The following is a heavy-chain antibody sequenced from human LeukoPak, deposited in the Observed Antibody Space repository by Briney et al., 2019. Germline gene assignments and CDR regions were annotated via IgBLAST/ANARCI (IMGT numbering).Heavy chain of an antibody. CDR1: GFTFSSYW. J-gene: IGHJ4*02. D-gene: IGHD6-19*01. CDR3: ASEPGVAGTGHFDY. V-gene: IGHV3-7*01. Sequence: GGSLRLSSAASGFTFSSYWMSWVRQAPGKGLEWVANIKQDGSEKYYVDSVKGRFTISRDNAKNSLYLQMNSLRAEDTAVYYCASEPGVAGTGHFDYWGQGTLVTVSS. CDR2: IKQDGSEK.